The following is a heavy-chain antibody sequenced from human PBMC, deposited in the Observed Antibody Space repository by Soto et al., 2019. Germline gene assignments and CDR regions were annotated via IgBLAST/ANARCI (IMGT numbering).Heavy chain of an antibody. CDR3: ARERPDGARLDP. CDR1: GGSISTYY. D-gene: IGHD6-6*01. CDR2: IYHSGST. V-gene: IGHV4-59*12. Sequence: SETLSLTCTVSGGSISTYYWNWIRQPPGKGLEWIGYIYHSGSTYYNPSLKSRVTISVDTSKNQFSLKLSSVTAADTAVYYCARERPDGARLDPWGQGTLVTVSS. J-gene: IGHJ5*02.